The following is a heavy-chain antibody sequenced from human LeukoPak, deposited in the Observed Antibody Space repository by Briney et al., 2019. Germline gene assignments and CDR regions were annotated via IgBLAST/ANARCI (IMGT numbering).Heavy chain of an antibody. D-gene: IGHD3-10*01. CDR1: GASISSYY. Sequence: PSETLSLTCTVSGASISSYYYNWIRQTAGGGLEWIGRLYISGSTDYNPSLKSRVTISVGTSNNQFSLKLNSVTAADTAVYFCARDLSGSLYFDYWGQGVLATVSS. J-gene: IGHJ4*02. CDR3: ARDLSGSLYFDY. V-gene: IGHV4-4*07. CDR2: LYISGST.